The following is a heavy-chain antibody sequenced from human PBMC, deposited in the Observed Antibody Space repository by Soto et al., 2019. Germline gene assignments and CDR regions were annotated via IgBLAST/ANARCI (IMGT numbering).Heavy chain of an antibody. J-gene: IGHJ4*02. D-gene: IGHD5-12*01. Sequence: QVQLVQSGAEVKKPGSSVKVSCKASGGTFSSYTISWVRQAPGQGLEWMGRIIPILGIANYAQKFQGRVTITADQSTSTAYMELSSLRSEDTAVYSCARGRGYSGYDLYYWGQGTLVTVSS. CDR2: IIPILGIA. CDR1: GGTFSSYT. CDR3: ARGRGYSGYDLYY. V-gene: IGHV1-69*02.